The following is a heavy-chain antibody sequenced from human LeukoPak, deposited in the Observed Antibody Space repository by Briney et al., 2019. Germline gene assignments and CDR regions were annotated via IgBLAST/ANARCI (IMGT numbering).Heavy chain of an antibody. D-gene: IGHD1-26*01. CDR2: IWDDGSYK. J-gene: IGHJ4*02. CDR3: ARDFDSGSSPLWD. CDR1: GFTFSSYG. V-gene: IGHV3-33*01. Sequence: GGSLRLSCAASGFTFSSYGMHWVRQAPGKGLEWVAVIWDDGSYKYYADSVKGRFTISRDNSKNTLYLQMNSLRAEDTAVYYCARDFDSGSSPLWDWGQGTLVTVSS.